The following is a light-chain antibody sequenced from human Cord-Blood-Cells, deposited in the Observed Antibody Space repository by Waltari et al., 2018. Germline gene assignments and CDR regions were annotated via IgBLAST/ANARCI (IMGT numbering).Light chain of an antibody. CDR1: QSVSST. CDR3: QQYNNWPPYT. CDR2: GAS. J-gene: IGKJ2*01. Sequence: EIVMTQSPPTLSVSPGERAPLSCRASQSVSSTLAWYQQKPRRAPRLLIYGASTRATGSPARFSGSGSGTEFTLTISSLQSEDFAVYYCQQYNNWPPYTFGQGTKLEIK. V-gene: IGKV3-15*01.